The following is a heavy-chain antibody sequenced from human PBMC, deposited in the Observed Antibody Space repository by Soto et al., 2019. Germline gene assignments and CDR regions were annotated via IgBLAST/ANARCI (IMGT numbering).Heavy chain of an antibody. CDR3: ARALYSGSYLNWFDP. V-gene: IGHV3-30-3*01. D-gene: IGHD1-26*01. J-gene: IGHJ5*02. Sequence: GGSLRLSCAASGFTFSSYAMHWVRQAPGKGLEWVAVISYDGSNKYYADSVKGRFTISRDNSKNTLYLQMNSLRAEDTAVYYCARALYSGSYLNWFDPWGQGTLVTVSS. CDR1: GFTFSSYA. CDR2: ISYDGSNK.